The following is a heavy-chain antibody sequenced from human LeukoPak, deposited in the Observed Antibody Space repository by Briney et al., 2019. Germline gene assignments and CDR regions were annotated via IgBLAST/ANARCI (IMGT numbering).Heavy chain of an antibody. CDR3: ARFRSGYYYYGMDV. V-gene: IGHV3-30*14. Sequence: GGSLRLSCAASGFTFSSYAMHWVRQAPGKGLEWVAVISYDGSNKYYADSVKGRFTISRDNSKNTLYLQMNSLRAEDTAVYYCARFRSGYYYYGMDVWGQGTTVTVSS. CDR2: ISYDGSNK. D-gene: IGHD3-3*01. CDR1: GFTFSSYA. J-gene: IGHJ6*02.